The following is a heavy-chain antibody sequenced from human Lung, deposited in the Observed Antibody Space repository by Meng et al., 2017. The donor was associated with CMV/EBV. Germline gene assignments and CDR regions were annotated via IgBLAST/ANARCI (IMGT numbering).Heavy chain of an antibody. CDR2: ISVSSTVM. Sequence: GESXKISCAASGFTFRDHYMSWIRQAPGKGLEWISYISVSSTVMYYADSVKGRFTISRDDAMSSLYLQMDSLRAEDSALYYCARGRGRGRGIISTGMDVWGQGTXVNVYS. D-gene: IGHD3-10*01. CDR3: ARGRGRGRGIISTGMDV. CDR1: GFTFRDHY. J-gene: IGHJ6*02. V-gene: IGHV3-11*01.